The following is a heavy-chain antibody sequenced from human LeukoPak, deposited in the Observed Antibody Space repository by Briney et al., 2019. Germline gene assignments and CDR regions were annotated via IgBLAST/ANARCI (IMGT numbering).Heavy chain of an antibody. V-gene: IGHV1-18*01. CDR3: ARPARRIGYSYGLYYYYYYMDV. J-gene: IGHJ6*03. D-gene: IGHD5-18*01. Sequence: ASVKVSCKASGYTFTSYGISWVRQAPGQGLEWMGWISAYNGNTNYAQKLQGRVTMTTDTSTSTAYMELRSLRSDDTAVYYCARPARRIGYSYGLYYYYYYMDVWGKGTTVTVSS. CDR2: ISAYNGNT. CDR1: GYTFTSYG.